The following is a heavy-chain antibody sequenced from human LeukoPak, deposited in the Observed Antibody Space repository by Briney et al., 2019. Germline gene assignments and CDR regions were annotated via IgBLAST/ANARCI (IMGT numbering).Heavy chain of an antibody. D-gene: IGHD6-19*01. CDR3: ARDSSPPGLFDY. V-gene: IGHV3-23*01. Sequence: GGSLRLSCAASGFTFSSYGMIWVRQAPGKGLEWVSGISGSGGSTYLADSVKGRFTISRDNSKNTLYLQMNYLRADDTAVYYCARDSSPPGLFDYWGQGTLVTVSS. CDR1: GFTFSSYG. J-gene: IGHJ4*02. CDR2: ISGSGGST.